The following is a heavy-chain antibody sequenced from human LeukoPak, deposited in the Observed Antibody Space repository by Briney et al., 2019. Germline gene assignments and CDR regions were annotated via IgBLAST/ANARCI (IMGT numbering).Heavy chain of an antibody. Sequence: GESLKISCKGSGYSFTSYWIGWVRQMPGKGLEWMGIIYPGDSDTRYSPSFQGQVTISADKSISTAYLQWSSLKASDTAMYYCASSSAHAYCGGGCYDAFDIWGQGQWSPSLQ. D-gene: IGHD2-21*02. CDR2: IYPGDSDT. CDR1: GYSFTSYW. CDR3: ASSSAHAYCGGGCYDAFDI. V-gene: IGHV5-51*01. J-gene: IGHJ3*02.